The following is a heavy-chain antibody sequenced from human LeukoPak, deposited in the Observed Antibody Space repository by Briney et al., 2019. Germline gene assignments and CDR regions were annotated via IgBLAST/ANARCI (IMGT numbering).Heavy chain of an antibody. CDR2: MYIGGRT. CDR1: GTSIRSGSYY. V-gene: IGHV4-61*02. CDR3: ARDGGSSPWYYFDY. D-gene: IGHD6-13*01. J-gene: IGHJ4*02. Sequence: PSETLSLTCTVTGTSIRSGSYYWNWIRQAAGKGLEWIGRMYIGGRTTYNPSLKSRVTISLETTENQFSLRLSSVTAADTAVYYCARDGGSSPWYYFDYWGQGTLVTVSS.